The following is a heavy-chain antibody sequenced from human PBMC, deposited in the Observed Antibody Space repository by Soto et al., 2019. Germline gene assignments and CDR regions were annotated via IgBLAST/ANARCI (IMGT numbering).Heavy chain of an antibody. CDR2: ISYSGST. CDR1: GGSISSGGYY. J-gene: IGHJ5*02. Sequence: QVQLQESGPGLVKPSQTLSLTCTVSGGSISSGGYYWNWIRQHPGEGLEWIGYISYSGSTYYNPSLKRRVTISVDTSKNQSSLKVTSVTAADTAVYYCAKDRGQYCSGGNCYSGEWFDPWGQGALVTVSS. V-gene: IGHV4-31*03. D-gene: IGHD2-15*01. CDR3: AKDRGQYCSGGNCYSGEWFDP.